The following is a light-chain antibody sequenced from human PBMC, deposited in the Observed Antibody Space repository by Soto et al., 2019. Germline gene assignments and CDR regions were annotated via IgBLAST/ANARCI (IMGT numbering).Light chain of an antibody. CDR2: DVS. Sequence: QSALTQPGSVSGSPGQSITISCTGTSRDVESYNLVSWYQQHPGKAPKVMIYDVSKRPSGVPDRFSGSKSGNTASLTLSGLQAEDEADYYCCSYAGSYTFYVFGTGTKVTVL. J-gene: IGLJ1*01. CDR3: CSYAGSYTFYV. V-gene: IGLV2-11*01. CDR1: SRDVESYNL.